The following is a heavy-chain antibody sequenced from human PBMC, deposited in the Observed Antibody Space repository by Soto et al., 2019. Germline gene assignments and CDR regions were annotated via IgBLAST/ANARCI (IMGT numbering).Heavy chain of an antibody. CDR2: INHSGST. Sequence: SETLSLTCAVYGVSLSGNYWSLIRQPPGKGLEWIGEINHSGSTYYNPSLKSRVTISVDTSKNQFSLKLSSVTAADTAVYYCARGFPYFYDSSDYYPPCYFDYWGQGALVTVSS. D-gene: IGHD3-22*01. CDR1: GVSLSGNY. J-gene: IGHJ4*02. CDR3: ARGFPYFYDSSDYYPPCYFDY. V-gene: IGHV4-34*01.